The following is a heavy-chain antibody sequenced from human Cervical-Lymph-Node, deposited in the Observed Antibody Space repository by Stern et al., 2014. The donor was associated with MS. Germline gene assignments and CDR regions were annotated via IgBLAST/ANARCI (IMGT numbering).Heavy chain of an antibody. V-gene: IGHV1-18*01. J-gene: IGHJ4*02. D-gene: IGHD6-19*01. CDR2: ISPHNGNT. Sequence: QVQLVQSAGEMKKPGASLKVSCKASGYSFTSYGVDWVRQAPGQGLEWMGWISPHNGNTNYAQKFQDRINMTTDTSTSTVYMELRSLRSDDTGVYYCARRGYSSSWNGYFDYWGQGTLVTVSS. CDR1: GYSFTSYG. CDR3: ARRGYSSSWNGYFDY.